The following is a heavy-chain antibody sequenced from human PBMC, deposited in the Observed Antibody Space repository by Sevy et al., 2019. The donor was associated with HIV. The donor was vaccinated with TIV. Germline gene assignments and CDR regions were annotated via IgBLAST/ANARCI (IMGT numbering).Heavy chain of an antibody. V-gene: IGHV3-9*01. CDR3: AKDISMYSTSRGAAYDM. CDR1: GFTFDDYA. CDR2: ISWNSGGV. Sequence: GGSLRLSCAASGFTFDDYAMHWVRQAPGKGLEWVSGISWNSGGVAYAHSVYADSVKGRFTISRDGAKNSLYLQMNSLRAEDTAFYYCAKDISMYSTSRGAAYDMWGQGTLVTVSS. D-gene: IGHD1-26*01. J-gene: IGHJ3*02.